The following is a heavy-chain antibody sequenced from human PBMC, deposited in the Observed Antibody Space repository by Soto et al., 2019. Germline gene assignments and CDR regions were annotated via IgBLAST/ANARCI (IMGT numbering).Heavy chain of an antibody. J-gene: IGHJ4*02. Sequence: QITLKESGPTLVKPTQTLTLTCTFSGFSLSTSGVGVGWIRQPPGKALEWLALIYWDDDKRYSPSLKSRLTTTKDTSKNQVVLTRTNMDPVDTATYYCAHTYYDIVTGYYWGRIFDYWGQGTLVTVSS. CDR2: IYWDDDK. D-gene: IGHD3-9*01. CDR1: GFSLSTSGVG. CDR3: AHTYYDIVTGYYWGRIFDY. V-gene: IGHV2-5*02.